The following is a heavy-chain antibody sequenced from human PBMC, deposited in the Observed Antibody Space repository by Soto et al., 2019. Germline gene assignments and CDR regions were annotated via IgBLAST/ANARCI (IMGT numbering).Heavy chain of an antibody. CDR2: ISGSGGST. J-gene: IGHJ4*02. CDR3: AKDMPSGWYPGVALDY. V-gene: IGHV3-23*01. CDR1: GFTFSSYA. Sequence: GGSLRLSCAASGFTFSSYAMSWVRQAPGKGLEWVSAISGSGGSTYYADSVKGRFTISRDNSKNTLYLQMNSLRAEDTAVYYCAKDMPSGWYPGVALDYWGQGTLVTVSS. D-gene: IGHD6-19*01.